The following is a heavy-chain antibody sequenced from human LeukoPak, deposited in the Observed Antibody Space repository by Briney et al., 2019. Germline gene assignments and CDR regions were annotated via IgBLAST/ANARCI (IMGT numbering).Heavy chain of an antibody. V-gene: IGHV1-2*02. CDR1: GYTFTGYY. CDR3: SRDLGFRGYSSDWSSG. Sequence: ASVKVSCKASGYTFTGYYIHWVRQAPGQGFEWMGWMNPDSGGANFAQQFQGRVTMTRDTSSSTAYMELTRLRYDDTAVYYCSRDLGFRGYSSDWSSGWGQGTLVSVSS. CDR2: MNPDSGGA. J-gene: IGHJ4*02. D-gene: IGHD6-19*01.